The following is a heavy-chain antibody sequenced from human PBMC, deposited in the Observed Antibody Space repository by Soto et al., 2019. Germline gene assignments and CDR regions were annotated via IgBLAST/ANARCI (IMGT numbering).Heavy chain of an antibody. CDR3: SRTHSGWYYYYYGMDV. Sequence: PGGSLRLSCAASGFTFSSYWMSWVRQAPGKGLEWVANIKQDGSEKYYVDSMKGRSTISRDNAKNSLYQQMNSLRDEDTAVDYCSRTHSGWYYYYYGMDVWGQGTTVTVSS. CDR1: GFTFSSYW. J-gene: IGHJ6*02. CDR2: IKQDGSEK. D-gene: IGHD6-19*01. V-gene: IGHV3-7*01.